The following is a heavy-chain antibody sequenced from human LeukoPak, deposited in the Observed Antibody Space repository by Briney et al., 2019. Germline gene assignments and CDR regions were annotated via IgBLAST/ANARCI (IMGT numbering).Heavy chain of an antibody. CDR1: GFTFSSYA. CDR2: IIVSGGST. Sequence: GGSLRLACAPSGFTFSSYAMSWVRQAPGKGLEWFSAIIVSGGSTYYADSVKGRFTIYRDTSKNPPYLQMNSLRAQDTAVYYRVPARIAAIDYWGQGTLVPVSS. V-gene: IGHV3-23*01. D-gene: IGHD6-6*01. J-gene: IGHJ4*02. CDR3: VPARIAAIDY.